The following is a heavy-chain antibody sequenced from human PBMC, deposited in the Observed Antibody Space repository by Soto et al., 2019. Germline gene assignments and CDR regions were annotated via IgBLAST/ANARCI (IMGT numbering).Heavy chain of an antibody. CDR1: GYTFTSYG. V-gene: IGHV1-18*01. CDR3: ARGIEYCSSTSCYTDWFDP. J-gene: IGHJ5*02. Sequence: QVKLVQSGAEVKKPGASVKVSCKASGYTFTSYGISWVRQAPGQGLEWMGWISAYNGNTNYAQKLQGRVTMTTDTSTSTAYMELRSLRSDDTAVYYCARGIEYCSSTSCYTDWFDPWGQGTLVTVSS. CDR2: ISAYNGNT. D-gene: IGHD2-2*02.